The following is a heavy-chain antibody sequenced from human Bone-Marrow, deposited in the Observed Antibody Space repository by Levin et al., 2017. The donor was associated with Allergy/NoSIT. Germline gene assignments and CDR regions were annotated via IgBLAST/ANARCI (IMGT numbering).Heavy chain of an antibody. D-gene: IGHD6-6*01. V-gene: IGHV3-9*01. Sequence: GGSLRLSCAVSGFTFDDYAMHWVRQAPGKGLEWVSSISWNSANIAYADSVKGRFTISRDNSKNMLYLQMNSLRAEDTAVFYCVAGSRNPRWGQGTMVTVSS. CDR1: GFTFDDYA. CDR2: ISWNSANI. J-gene: IGHJ3*01. CDR3: VAGSRNPR.